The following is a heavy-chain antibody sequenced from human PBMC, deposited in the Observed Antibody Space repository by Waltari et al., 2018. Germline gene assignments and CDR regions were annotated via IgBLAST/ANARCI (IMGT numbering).Heavy chain of an antibody. CDR3: ARDGPDYGDYSWAFDI. Sequence: QVQLVQSGAEVKKPGSSVKVSCKASGGTFSSYTISWVRQAPGQGLEWMGRIIPILGIANDAQKFQGRVTITADKSTSTAYMELSSLRSEDTAVYYCARDGPDYGDYSWAFDIWGQGTMVTVSS. D-gene: IGHD4-17*01. CDR1: GGTFSSYT. V-gene: IGHV1-69*08. J-gene: IGHJ3*02. CDR2: IIPILGIA.